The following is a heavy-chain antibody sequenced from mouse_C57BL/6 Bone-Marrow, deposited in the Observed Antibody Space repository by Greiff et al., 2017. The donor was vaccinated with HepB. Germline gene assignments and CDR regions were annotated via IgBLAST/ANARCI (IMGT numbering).Heavy chain of an antibody. J-gene: IGHJ4*01. CDR3: ARYHYYGSSYGFDYAMDY. Sequence: QVQLQQPGAELVKPGASVKMSCKASGYTFTSYWITWVKQRPGQGLEWIGDIYPGSGSTNYNEKFKSKATLTVDTSSSTAYMQLSSLTSEDSAVYYCARYHYYGSSYGFDYAMDYWGQGTSVTVSS. CDR2: IYPGSGST. CDR1: GYTFTSYW. V-gene: IGHV1-55*01. D-gene: IGHD1-1*01.